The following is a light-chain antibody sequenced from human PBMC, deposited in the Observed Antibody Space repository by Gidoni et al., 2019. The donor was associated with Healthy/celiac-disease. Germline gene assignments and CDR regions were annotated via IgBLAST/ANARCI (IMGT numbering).Light chain of an antibody. CDR1: QSLLHSNGYNY. J-gene: IGKJ5*01. V-gene: IGKV2-28*01. Sequence: DIVMTQSPLCLPVTPGEPASISCRSSQSLLHSNGYNYLDWYLQKPGQSPQLLIYLGSNRASGVPDRFSGSGSGTDFTLKISRVEAEDVGVYYCMQALHPATFGQXTRLEI. CDR3: MQALHPAT. CDR2: LGS.